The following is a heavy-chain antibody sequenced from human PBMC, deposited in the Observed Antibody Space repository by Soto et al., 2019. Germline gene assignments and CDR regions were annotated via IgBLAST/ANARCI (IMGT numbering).Heavy chain of an antibody. D-gene: IGHD1-26*01. CDR3: AKDRGSGSYPNHFDY. V-gene: IGHV3-30*18. J-gene: IGHJ4*02. CDR2: ISYDGSNK. CDR1: GFTFSSYG. Sequence: PGGSLRLSCAASGFTFSSYGMHWVRQAPGKGLEWVAVISYDGSNKYYADSVKGRFTISRDNSKNTLYLQMNSLRAEDTAVFYCAKDRGSGSYPNHFDYWGQGTLVTVSS.